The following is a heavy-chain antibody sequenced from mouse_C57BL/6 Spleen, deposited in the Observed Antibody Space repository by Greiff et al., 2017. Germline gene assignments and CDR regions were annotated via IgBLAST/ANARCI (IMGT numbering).Heavy chain of an antibody. V-gene: IGHV5-4*01. Sequence: EVKLMESGGGLVKPGGSLKLSCAASGFTFSSYAMSWVRQTPEKRLEWVATISDGGSYTYYPDNVKGRFTISRDNAKNNLYLQMSHLKSEDTAMYYCAREDSITTVVAPFAYWGQGTLVTVSA. D-gene: IGHD1-1*01. J-gene: IGHJ3*01. CDR2: ISDGGSYT. CDR3: AREDSITTVVAPFAY. CDR1: GFTFSSYA.